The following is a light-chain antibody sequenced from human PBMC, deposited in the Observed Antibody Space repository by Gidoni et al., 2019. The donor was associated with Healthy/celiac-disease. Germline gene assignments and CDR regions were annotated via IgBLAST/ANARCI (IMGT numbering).Light chain of an antibody. Sequence: SYELTQPPSVSVSPGQTARITCSGDALPKQYAYWYQQKPGQAPVLVIDKDSERPSGIPERFSGSSSGTTVTLTIRGVQAEDEADYYCQSADSSGTYPDWVFGGGTKPTVL. J-gene: IGLJ3*02. CDR1: ALPKQY. CDR3: QSADSSGTYPDWV. CDR2: KDS. V-gene: IGLV3-25*03.